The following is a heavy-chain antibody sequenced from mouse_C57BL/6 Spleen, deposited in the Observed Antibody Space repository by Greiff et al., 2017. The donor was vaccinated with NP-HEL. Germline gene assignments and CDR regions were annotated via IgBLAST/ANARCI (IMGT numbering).Heavy chain of an antibody. CDR1: GYTFTSYW. J-gene: IGHJ2*01. D-gene: IGHD2-5*01. V-gene: IGHV1-59*01. Sequence: QVQLQQSGAELVRPGTSVKLSCKASGYTFTSYWMHWVKQRPGQGLEWIGVIDPSDSYTNYNQKFKGKATLTVDTSSSTAYMQLSSLTSEDSAVYYCARGSNYPYYFDYWGQGTTLTVSS. CDR3: ARGSNYPYYFDY. CDR2: IDPSDSYT.